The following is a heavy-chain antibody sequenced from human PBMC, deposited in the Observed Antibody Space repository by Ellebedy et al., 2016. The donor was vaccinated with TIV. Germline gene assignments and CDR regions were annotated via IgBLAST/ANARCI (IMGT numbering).Heavy chain of an antibody. V-gene: IGHV3-64D*06. CDR3: VKAWGD. D-gene: IGHD3-16*01. J-gene: IGHJ4*02. CDR1: GFTFSSYA. Sequence: GESLKISCSASGFTFSSYAMHWVRQAPGKGLEYISAIVSNGDSTYYANSVKGRFIISRDNSKNTLYLQMSSLRPEDTAVYSCVKAWGDWGQGTLVTVSS. CDR2: IVSNGDST.